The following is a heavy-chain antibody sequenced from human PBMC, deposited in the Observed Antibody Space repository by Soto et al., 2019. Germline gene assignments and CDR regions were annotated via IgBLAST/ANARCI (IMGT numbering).Heavy chain of an antibody. CDR3: STRAYDTNVYYRFDP. CDR1: GGSFSGHS. V-gene: IGHV4-34*01. Sequence: QVQLQQWGAGLLKPSETLSLTCAVYGGSFSGHSWTWIRQTPGKGLEWIGDINHSGRVNDRPSLKSRVTISLDTSKNQFSLTLSAVTAAETAMYYCSTRAYDTNVYYRFDPWGQGTLVTVSS. CDR2: INHSGRV. J-gene: IGHJ5*01. D-gene: IGHD3-22*01.